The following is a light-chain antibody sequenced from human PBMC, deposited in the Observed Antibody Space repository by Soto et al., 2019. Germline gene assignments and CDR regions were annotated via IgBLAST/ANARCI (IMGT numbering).Light chain of an antibody. CDR3: DTWDSSLSAVV. CDR1: SSNIGNNY. V-gene: IGLV1-51*01. J-gene: IGLJ2*01. CDR2: DNN. Sequence: QSVLTQPPSVSAAPGQKVTISCSGSSSNIGNNYVSWFQQFPGTAPKLLIYDNNTRPSGIPDRFSGSKSGTSATLGITGLQTGDEAEYYCDTWDSSLSAVVFGGGTKLTVL.